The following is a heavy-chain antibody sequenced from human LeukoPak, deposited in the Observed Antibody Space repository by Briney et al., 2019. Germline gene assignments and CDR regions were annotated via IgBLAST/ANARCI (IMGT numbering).Heavy chain of an antibody. CDR2: INPSGGNT. D-gene: IGHD3-3*01. Sequence: ASVKVSCKASGYTFTSYYMHWVRQAPGQGLEWMGIINPSGGNTSYAQKFQGRVTMTRDTSTSTVYMELSSLRSEDTAVYYCAREGITIFGVAITPAYYYYGMDVWGQGTTVTVSS. CDR3: AREGITIFGVAITPAYYYYGMDV. V-gene: IGHV1-46*01. J-gene: IGHJ6*02. CDR1: GYTFTSYY.